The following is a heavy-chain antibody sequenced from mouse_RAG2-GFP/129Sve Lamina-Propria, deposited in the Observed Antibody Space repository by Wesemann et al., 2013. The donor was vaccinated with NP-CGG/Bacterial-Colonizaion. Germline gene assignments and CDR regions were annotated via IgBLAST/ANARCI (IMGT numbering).Heavy chain of an antibody. Sequence: RGASVKLSCKASGYTFTEYTIHWVKQRSGQGLEWIGWFYPGSGSIKYNEKFKDKATLTADKSSSTVYMELSRLTSEDSAVYFCARHEVGYYYGSSYDWYFDVWGTGTTVTVSS. CDR1: GYTFTEYT. V-gene: IGHV1-62-2*01. CDR2: FYPGSGSI. CDR3: ARHEVGYYYGSSYDWYFDV. D-gene: IGHD1-1*01. J-gene: IGHJ1*03.